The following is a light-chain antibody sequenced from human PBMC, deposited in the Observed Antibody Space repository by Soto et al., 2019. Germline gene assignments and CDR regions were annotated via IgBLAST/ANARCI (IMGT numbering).Light chain of an antibody. CDR2: GNT. Sequence: QSVLTQPPSVSGAPGQTVTISCIGSSSNIGAGYDVHWYQQLPGRAPKLLIYGNTNRPSGVPDRFSGSKSGTSASLAITGLQAEDEADYYCQSHDSSLSGLWVFGGGTKLTVL. V-gene: IGLV1-40*01. CDR1: SSNIGAGYD. CDR3: QSHDSSLSGLWV. J-gene: IGLJ3*02.